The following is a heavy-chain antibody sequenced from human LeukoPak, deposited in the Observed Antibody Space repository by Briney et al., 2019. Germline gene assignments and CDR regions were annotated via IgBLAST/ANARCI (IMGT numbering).Heavy chain of an antibody. CDR3: ASHCSSTSCYGMDV. Sequence: SETLSLTCTVSGDSISSYYWSWIRQPPGKGLEWIGYIYYSGSTNHNPSLKSRVTISVDTSKNQFSLKLSSVTAADTAVYYCASHCSSTSCYGMDVWGQGTTVTVSS. CDR2: IYYSGST. D-gene: IGHD2-2*01. V-gene: IGHV4-59*01. J-gene: IGHJ6*02. CDR1: GDSISSYY.